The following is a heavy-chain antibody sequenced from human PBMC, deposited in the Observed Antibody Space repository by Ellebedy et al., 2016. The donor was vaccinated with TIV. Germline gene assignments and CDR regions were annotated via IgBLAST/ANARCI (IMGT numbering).Heavy chain of an antibody. CDR1: GGSFRGYY. Sequence: SETLSLTCAVYGGSFRGYYWSWIRQPPGKGLEWIGEINHSGSTNYNPSLKSRVTISVDTSKNQFSLKLSSVTAADTAVYYCATADSSTSWWYFDYWGQGTLVTVSS. V-gene: IGHV4-34*01. D-gene: IGHD2-2*01. J-gene: IGHJ4*02. CDR2: INHSGST. CDR3: ATADSSTSWWYFDY.